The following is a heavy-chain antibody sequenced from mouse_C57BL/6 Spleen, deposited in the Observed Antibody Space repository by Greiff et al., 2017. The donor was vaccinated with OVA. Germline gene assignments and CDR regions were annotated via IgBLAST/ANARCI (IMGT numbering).Heavy chain of an antibody. CDR1: GFSLTSYG. V-gene: IGHV2-2*01. CDR3: ASLQLVPYAMDY. D-gene: IGHD4-1*02. CDR2: IWSGGST. Sequence: QVQLQQSGPGLVQPSQSLSITCTVSGFSLTSYGVHWVRQSPGKGLEWLGVIWSGGSTDYNAAFISRLSISKDNSKSQVFFKMNSLQADDTAIYYCASLQLVPYAMDYWGQGTSVTVSS. J-gene: IGHJ4*01.